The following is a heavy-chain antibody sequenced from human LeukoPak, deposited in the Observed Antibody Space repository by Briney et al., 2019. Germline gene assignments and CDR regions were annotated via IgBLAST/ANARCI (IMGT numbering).Heavy chain of an antibody. V-gene: IGHV3-30*18. D-gene: IGHD2-15*01. CDR1: GFTFSSYG. CDR3: AKSVVVITFRFDD. Sequence: GRSLRLSCAASGFTFSSYGMHWVRQAPGKGLEWVAVISYDGSNKYYADSVKGRFTISRDNSKNTLYLQMNNLRADDTAVYYCAKSVVVITFRFDDWGQGALVTVSS. CDR2: ISYDGSNK. J-gene: IGHJ4*02.